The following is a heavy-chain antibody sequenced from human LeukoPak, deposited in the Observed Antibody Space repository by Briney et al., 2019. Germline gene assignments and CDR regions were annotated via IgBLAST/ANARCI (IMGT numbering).Heavy chain of an antibody. CDR3: AGHFASGRFHYYYMDV. Sequence: GSLRLSCEASGFIFSSYWMHWVRQAPGKGLAWVSRIKSDGSSTIYADFVKGRFTISRDNAKNTLYLQMNSLRVDDTAVYYCAGHFASGRFHYYYMDVWGKGTTVTVSS. D-gene: IGHD3-10*01. CDR2: IKSDGSST. J-gene: IGHJ6*03. CDR1: GFIFSSYW. V-gene: IGHV3-74*01.